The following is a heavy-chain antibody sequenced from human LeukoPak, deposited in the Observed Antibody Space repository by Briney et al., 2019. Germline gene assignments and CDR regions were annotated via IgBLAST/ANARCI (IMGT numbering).Heavy chain of an antibody. CDR3: ARDLVPYCSNFDF. J-gene: IGHJ4*02. CDR1: GFTISSYW. CDR2: IKEDGTEK. Sequence: PGGSLRLSCAASGFTISSYWMSWVRQAPGKGLEWVANIKEDGTEKYYVDSVKGRFTISRDNAKNSLYLHMNILRAEDTAVYFCARDLVPYCSNFDFWGQGTLVTVSS. V-gene: IGHV3-7*04. D-gene: IGHD6-13*01.